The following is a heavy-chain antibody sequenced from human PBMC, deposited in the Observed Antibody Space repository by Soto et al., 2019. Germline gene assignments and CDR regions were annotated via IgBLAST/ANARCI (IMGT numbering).Heavy chain of an antibody. CDR1: GGSITRYS. Sequence: PSQTLSLTCTVSGGSITRYSWTWIRQPPGKGLEWIGCIDSNGNANYNPSLTSRATISVDTSTIKFSLKLTSLTAADTAVYYCATNESSTTAYSDSWGQGVLVTVSS. V-gene: IGHV4-59*01. CDR2: IDSNGNA. D-gene: IGHD4-17*01. CDR3: ATNESSTTAYSDS. J-gene: IGHJ4*02.